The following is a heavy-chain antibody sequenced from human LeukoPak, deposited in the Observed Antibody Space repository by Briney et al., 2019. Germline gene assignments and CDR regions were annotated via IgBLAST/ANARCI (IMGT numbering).Heavy chain of an antibody. D-gene: IGHD2-15*01. CDR2: VSPNISDT. CDR1: GYTFTSYD. J-gene: IGHJ4*02. CDR3: ARAVVAAKGDY. Sequence: ASVKVSCKASGYTFTSYDINWVRQAPGQGLEWMGWVSPNISDTGYAQKFQGRVTFTRDTSIRTAYMELSSLTSEDSAVYYCARAVVAAKGDYWGQGTLVTVSS. V-gene: IGHV1-8*01.